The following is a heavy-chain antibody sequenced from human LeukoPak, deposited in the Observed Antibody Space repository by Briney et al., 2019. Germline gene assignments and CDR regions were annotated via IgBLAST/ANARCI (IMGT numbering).Heavy chain of an antibody. V-gene: IGHV3-23*01. Sequence: GGSLRLSCAASGFTFSNHAMNWVRQAPGKGLEWLSIISGSGTVTYYADSVKGRFTISRDNSKKTLYLEVNSLRPEDTAVYYCARGSHQDYFGSMTYLFDYWGQGILVTVSS. D-gene: IGHD3-10*01. J-gene: IGHJ4*02. CDR3: ARGSHQDYFGSMTYLFDY. CDR2: ISGSGTVT. CDR1: GFTFSNHA.